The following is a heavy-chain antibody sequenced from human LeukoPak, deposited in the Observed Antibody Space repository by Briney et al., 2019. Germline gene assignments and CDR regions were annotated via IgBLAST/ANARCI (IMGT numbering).Heavy chain of an antibody. CDR3: ARGQSN. Sequence: ASVKVSCKASGYTFTGSYIHWVRQAPGQGLGWMGVINPNSGGTNYAQKSQGRVTMTRDTSISTAFMELSSLRSDDTAVYFCARGQSNWGQGTLVTVST. CDR1: GYTFTGSY. V-gene: IGHV1-2*02. J-gene: IGHJ4*02. CDR2: INPNSGGT.